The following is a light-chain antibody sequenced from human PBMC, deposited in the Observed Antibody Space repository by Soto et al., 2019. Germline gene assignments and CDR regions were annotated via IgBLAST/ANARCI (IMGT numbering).Light chain of an antibody. J-gene: IGLJ3*02. V-gene: IGLV7-46*01. CDR1: TGAVTSGHY. CDR2: DTN. Sequence: QAVVTQEPSLTVSPGGTVTLTCGSSTGAVTSGHYPYWFQQKFGQAPRTLTYDTNNKHSWTPARFSGSLLGGKAALTLSGAQPEDEAEYYCLLSYSDARVFGGGTQLTVL. CDR3: LLSYSDARV.